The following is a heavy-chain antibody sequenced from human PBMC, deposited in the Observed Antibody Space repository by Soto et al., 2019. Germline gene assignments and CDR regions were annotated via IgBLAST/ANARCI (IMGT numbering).Heavy chain of an antibody. CDR1: GYSFTGYY. Sequence: ASVKVSCKASGYSFTGYYIHWVRQAPGQGLEWMGSISPHSGGANYAQKFQGRVTMTRDTSITSVYMELSRLTSDDTAVYFCAREEQTGANYFLDYWGQGTLVSVSS. V-gene: IGHV1-2*02. D-gene: IGHD7-27*01. CDR2: ISPHSGGA. CDR3: AREEQTGANYFLDY. J-gene: IGHJ4*02.